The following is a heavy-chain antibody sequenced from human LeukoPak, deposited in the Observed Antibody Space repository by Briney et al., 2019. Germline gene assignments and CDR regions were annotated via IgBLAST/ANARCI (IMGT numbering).Heavy chain of an antibody. V-gene: IGHV3-23*01. D-gene: IGHD3-16*01. Sequence: GGSLRLSCTASGFTFSGHSMTWVRQTPGKGLEWVSVIFGNGVKTYYADSLKGRFTISRDNSKSTLYLQMNSLRADDTAVYYCARVGDWSNYFGMDAWGQGTTVSVSS. CDR3: ARVGDWSNYFGMDA. J-gene: IGHJ6*02. CDR2: IFGNGVKT. CDR1: GFTFSGHS.